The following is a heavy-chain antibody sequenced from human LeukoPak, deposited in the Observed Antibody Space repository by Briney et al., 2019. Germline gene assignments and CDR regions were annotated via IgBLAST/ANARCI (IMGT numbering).Heavy chain of an antibody. CDR1: GFTFSSYD. J-gene: IGHJ2*01. CDR2: IGTAGDT. V-gene: IGHV3-13*04. Sequence: PGGSLGLSCAASGFTFSSYDMHWVRQATGKGLEWVSAIGTAGDTYYPGSVKGRFTISRENAKNSLYLQMNSLRAGDTAVYYCARWRQRDWYFDLWGRGTLVTVSS. CDR3: ARWRQRDWYFDL. D-gene: IGHD6-25*01.